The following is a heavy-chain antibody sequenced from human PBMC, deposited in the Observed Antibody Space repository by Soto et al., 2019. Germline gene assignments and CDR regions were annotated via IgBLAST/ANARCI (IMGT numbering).Heavy chain of an antibody. CDR2: INPNSGGT. CDR1: GYTFTGYY. D-gene: IGHD6-13*01. J-gene: IGHJ4*02. V-gene: IGHV1-2*02. Sequence: ASVKVSCKASGYTFTGYYMHWVRQAPGQGLEWMGWINPNSGGTNYAQKFQGRVTMTRDTSISTAYMELSRLRSDDTAVCYCARGYSSSWYLDYFDYWGQGTLVTVSS. CDR3: ARGYSSSWYLDYFDY.